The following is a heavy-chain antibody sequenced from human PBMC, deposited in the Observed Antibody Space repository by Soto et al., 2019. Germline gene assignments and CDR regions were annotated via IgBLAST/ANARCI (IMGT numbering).Heavy chain of an antibody. V-gene: IGHV3-11*05. Sequence: QVQLVESGGGLVRPGGSLRLSCEASGFTFRDYYMTWFRQAPGKGLEWLSYIDSSTKYTNYADPVKGRFTISRDNAKNSLYLQMNSLRADDTVVYYCAREYYYTMDVWGQGTMVTVSS. CDR3: AREYYYTMDV. CDR1: GFTFRDYY. J-gene: IGHJ6*02. CDR2: IDSSTKYT.